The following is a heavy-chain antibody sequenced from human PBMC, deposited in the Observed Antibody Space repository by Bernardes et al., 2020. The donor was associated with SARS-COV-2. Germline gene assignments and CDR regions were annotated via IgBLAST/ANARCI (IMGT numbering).Heavy chain of an antibody. Sequence: GGSLRLSCAASGFTFSSYAMSWVRQAPGKGLEWVSAISGSGGSTYYADSVKGRFTISRDNSKNTLYLQMNSLRAEDTAVYYCAKGGGMWELLLLPHYYGMDVWGQGTTVTVSS. J-gene: IGHJ6*02. V-gene: IGHV3-23*01. CDR3: AKGGGMWELLLLPHYYGMDV. D-gene: IGHD1-26*01. CDR2: ISGSGGST. CDR1: GFTFSSYA.